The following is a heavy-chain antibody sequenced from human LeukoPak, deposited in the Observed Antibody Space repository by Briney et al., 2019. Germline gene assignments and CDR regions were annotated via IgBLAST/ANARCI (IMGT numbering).Heavy chain of an antibody. D-gene: IGHD3-3*01. CDR2: FKTKTDGGTT. CDR1: GFTFTNAW. Sequence: GGSLRLSCAASGFTFTNAWMSWVRQAPGKGLEWVGRFKTKTDGGTTDYAAPVKGRFTISRDASKNTLYLQMDSLKTEDTAMYYCTTDNWRGLDAFDIWGQGTMVTVSS. J-gene: IGHJ3*02. V-gene: IGHV3-15*01. CDR3: TTDNWRGLDAFDI.